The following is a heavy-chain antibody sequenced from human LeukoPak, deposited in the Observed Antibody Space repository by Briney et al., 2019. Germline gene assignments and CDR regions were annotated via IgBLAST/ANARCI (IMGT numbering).Heavy chain of an antibody. CDR3: ARDLGGYDRSPIGY. CDR1: GFTFSSYG. Sequence: PGGSLRLSCAASGFTFSSYGMHWVRQAPGKGLEWVAVIWYDGSNKYYADSVKGRFTISRDNSKNTLYLQMNSLRAEDTAVYYCARDLGGYDRSPIGYWGQGTLVTVSS. V-gene: IGHV3-33*01. J-gene: IGHJ4*02. CDR2: IWYDGSNK. D-gene: IGHD5-12*01.